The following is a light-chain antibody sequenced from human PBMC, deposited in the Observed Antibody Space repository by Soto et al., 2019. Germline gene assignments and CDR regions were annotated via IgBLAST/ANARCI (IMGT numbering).Light chain of an antibody. Sequence: IVLTQSPATLSVSPGEIASLSCGASQNVFSNLAWYQQKPGQAPRIIIYGASTRATGVPARFSGSGSGTECTLTISSLQSEDVAVYWCQQYNNWPLTLGPGTRLEIK. CDR1: QNVFSN. J-gene: IGKJ5*01. CDR2: GAS. CDR3: QQYNNWPLT. V-gene: IGKV3D-15*01.